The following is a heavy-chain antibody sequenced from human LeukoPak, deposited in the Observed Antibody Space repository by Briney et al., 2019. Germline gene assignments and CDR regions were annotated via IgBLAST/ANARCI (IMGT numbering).Heavy chain of an antibody. CDR3: AKDQNYYGSGSSPGY. D-gene: IGHD3-10*01. Sequence: GGSLRLSCAASGFTFSNHAMSWVRQAPGKGLEWVSSITGDGSTTYYADSVKGRFTISRDNSKNTLYLQMNSLRAEDTAVYYCAKDQNYYGSGSSPGYWGQGTLVTVSS. J-gene: IGHJ4*02. CDR1: GFTFSNHA. V-gene: IGHV3-23*01. CDR2: ITGDGSTT.